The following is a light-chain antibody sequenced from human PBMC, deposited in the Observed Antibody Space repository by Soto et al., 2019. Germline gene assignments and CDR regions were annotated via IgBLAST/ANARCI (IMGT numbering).Light chain of an antibody. Sequence: EVVMTQSPATLSVSLGERATLSCRASQSVNSKLAWYQQKPGQAPRLLIYGASTRATGIPARFSGSGSGTEFTLTISSLQSGDFAVYYCQQYHNWPPITFGQGTRLEIK. CDR2: GAS. CDR1: QSVNSK. CDR3: QQYHNWPPIT. J-gene: IGKJ5*01. V-gene: IGKV3-15*01.